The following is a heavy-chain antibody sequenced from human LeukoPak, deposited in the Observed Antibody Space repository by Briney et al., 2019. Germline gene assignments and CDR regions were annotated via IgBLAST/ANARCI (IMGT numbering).Heavy chain of an antibody. CDR3: TTYPVVVVVAATLH. D-gene: IGHD2-15*01. V-gene: IGHV3-15*01. CDR1: GFTFSNAW. CDR2: IKSKTDGGTT. J-gene: IGHJ4*02. Sequence: GGSLRLSCAASGFTFSNAWMSWVRQAPGKGLEWVGRIKSKTDGGTTDYAAPVKGRFSISRDDSKNTLYLQMNSLKTEDTAVYYCTTYPVVVVVAATLHWGQGTLVTVSS.